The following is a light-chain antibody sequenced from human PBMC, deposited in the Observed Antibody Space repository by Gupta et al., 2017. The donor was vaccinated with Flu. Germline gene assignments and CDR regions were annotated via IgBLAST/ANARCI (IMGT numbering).Light chain of an antibody. V-gene: IGKV3-20*01. CDR1: ENVDRHH. CDR2: GTS. J-gene: IGKJ2*01. CDR3: HHDKTPPYL. Sequence: QSPGTLILSPGERVTLSCRAGENVDRHHLVWYQQKGGHPPRLLMYGTSYRAPGVPDRFSGSGSGTDFTLIIDRLDPDDSGLYYCHHDKTPPYLFGQGTKVEI.